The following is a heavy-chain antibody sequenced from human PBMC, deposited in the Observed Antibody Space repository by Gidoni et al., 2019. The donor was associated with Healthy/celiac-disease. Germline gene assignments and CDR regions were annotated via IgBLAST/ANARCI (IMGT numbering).Heavy chain of an antibody. V-gene: IGHV6-1*01. Sequence: QVQLQPSGPGLAKPSQTLSLTCALSGASVSSNSAAWNWIRQSPSRGLEWLGRTYYRSKWYNDYAVSVKSRITINPDTSKNQFSLQLNSVTPEDTAVYYCARNYAVVVAATRFRTSWFDPWGQGTLVTVSS. CDR3: ARNYAVVVAATRFRTSWFDP. J-gene: IGHJ5*02. CDR1: GASVSSNSAA. D-gene: IGHD2-15*01. CDR2: TYYRSKWYN.